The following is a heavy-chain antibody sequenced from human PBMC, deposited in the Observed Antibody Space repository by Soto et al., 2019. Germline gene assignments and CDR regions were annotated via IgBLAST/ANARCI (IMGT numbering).Heavy chain of an antibody. CDR3: ARVSPYYYDSSGYYRS. V-gene: IGHV1-18*01. CDR2: ISAYNGNT. CDR1: GYTFTSYG. D-gene: IGHD3-22*01. J-gene: IGHJ4*02. Sequence: ASVKVSCKASGYTFTSYGISWVRQAPGQGLEWMGWISAYNGNTNYAQKLQGRVTMTTDTSTSTAYMELRSLRSDDTAVYYCARVSPYYYDSSGYYRSWGQGTLVTVSS.